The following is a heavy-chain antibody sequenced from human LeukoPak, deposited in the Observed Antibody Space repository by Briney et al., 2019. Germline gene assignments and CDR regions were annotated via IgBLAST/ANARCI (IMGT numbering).Heavy chain of an antibody. Sequence: GGSLRLSCTVSGFTLSSYEMSWIRQAPGKGLEWISSIDYSGGSSYYADSVKGRFTISREDSKNALYLQLNSLRAEDTALYYCATNSGWYGVSWGQGTLVTVSS. J-gene: IGHJ4*02. V-gene: IGHV3-23*01. CDR1: GFTLSSYE. CDR3: ATNSGWYGVS. D-gene: IGHD6-19*01. CDR2: IDYSGGSS.